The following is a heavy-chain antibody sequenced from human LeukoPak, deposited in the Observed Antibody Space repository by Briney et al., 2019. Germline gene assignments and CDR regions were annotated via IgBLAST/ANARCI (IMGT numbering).Heavy chain of an antibody. J-gene: IGHJ4*02. CDR2: IIPILGIA. CDR3: ASLYSSTSGLYYFDY. V-gene: IGHV1-69*04. CDR1: GGTFSSYA. Sequence: SVKVSCKASGGTFSSYAISWVRQAPGQGLEWMGRIIPILGIANYAQKFQGRVTITADKSTSTAYMELSSLRSEEPAVYYCASLYSSTSGLYYFDYWGQGTLVTVSS. D-gene: IGHD6-13*01.